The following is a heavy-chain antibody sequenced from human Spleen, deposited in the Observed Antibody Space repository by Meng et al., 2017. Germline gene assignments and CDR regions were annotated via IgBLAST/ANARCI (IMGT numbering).Heavy chain of an antibody. V-gene: IGHV1-46*01. J-gene: IGHJ5*02. CDR1: GYTFTNYY. CDR3: ARTTGTTNWFDP. Sequence: ASVKVSCKASGYTFTNYYIHWVRQAPGQGLEWMGMINPSNGLTTYAQKFQGRVTMTRDTSTSTVYMELSSLRSEDTAVYYCARTTGTTNWFDPWGQGTLVTVSS. D-gene: IGHD4-11*01. CDR2: INPSNGLT.